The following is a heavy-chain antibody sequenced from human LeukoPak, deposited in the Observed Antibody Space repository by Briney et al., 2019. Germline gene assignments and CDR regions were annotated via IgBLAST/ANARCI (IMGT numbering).Heavy chain of an antibody. CDR3: ALGRAAAGPAYYYYGMDV. CDR1: GGSISSYY. CDR2: IYYSGST. D-gene: IGHD6-13*01. V-gene: IGHV4-59*08. Sequence: SETLSLTCTVSGGSISSYYWSWIRQPPGKGLEWIGYIYYSGSTNYNPSLKSRVTISVDTSKNQFSLKLSSVTAADTAVYYCALGRAAAGPAYYYYGMDVWGQGTTVTVSS. J-gene: IGHJ6*02.